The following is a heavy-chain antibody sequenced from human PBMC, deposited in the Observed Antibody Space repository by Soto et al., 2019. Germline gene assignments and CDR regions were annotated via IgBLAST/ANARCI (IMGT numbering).Heavy chain of an antibody. J-gene: IGHJ6*02. CDR1: GFTFSSYA. V-gene: IGHV3-23*01. Sequence: EVQLLESGGGLVQPGGSLRLSCAASGFTFSSYAMSWVRQAPGKGLEWVSAISGSGGSTYYADSVKGRFTISRDNSKNTLYLQMNSLRAEDTAVYYCAKEYSGYDDYYYYGMDVWGQGTTVTVSS. CDR2: ISGSGGST. CDR3: AKEYSGYDDYYYYGMDV. D-gene: IGHD5-12*01.